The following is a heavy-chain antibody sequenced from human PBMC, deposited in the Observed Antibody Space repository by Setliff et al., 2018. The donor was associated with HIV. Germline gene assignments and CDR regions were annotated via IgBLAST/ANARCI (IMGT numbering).Heavy chain of an antibody. V-gene: IGHV3-7*03. CDR3: ARGLERTNALFGVLSIWLDS. J-gene: IGHJ5*01. Sequence: LRLSCVSSGFAFNDYYMTWARQAPGKGLEWVATINEDGSKKYYGASVKGRFTVSRDNAKKSLYLQMNSLRAEDTAVYFCARGLERTNALFGVLSIWLDSWGQGTLVTVSS. CDR2: INEDGSKK. D-gene: IGHD2-8*01. CDR1: GFAFNDYY.